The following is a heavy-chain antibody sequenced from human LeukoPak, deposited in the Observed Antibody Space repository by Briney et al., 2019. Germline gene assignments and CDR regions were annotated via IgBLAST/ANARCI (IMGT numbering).Heavy chain of an antibody. V-gene: IGHV4-59*01. Sequence: SETLSLTCTVSGGSTSSYYRSWIRQPPGKGLEWIGYIYYSGSTNYNPSLKNRVTISVDTSKNQFSLKLSSVTAADTAVYYCARGTTIAATDWGQGTLVTVSS. CDR1: GGSTSSYY. D-gene: IGHD6-13*01. CDR2: IYYSGST. CDR3: ARGTTIAATD. J-gene: IGHJ4*02.